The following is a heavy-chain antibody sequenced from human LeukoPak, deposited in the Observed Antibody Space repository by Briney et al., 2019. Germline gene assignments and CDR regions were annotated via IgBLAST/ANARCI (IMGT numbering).Heavy chain of an antibody. V-gene: IGHV4-59*01. Sequence: PSETLTLTCTVSGGSISSYYWSWIRQPPGKGLEWIGYIYYSGSTNYNPSLKSLVTISVDTSKDQFSLKLSSVTAADTAVYYCARMKQLAFYYFDYWGQGTLVTVSS. D-gene: IGHD6-13*01. CDR1: GGSISSYY. J-gene: IGHJ4*02. CDR2: IYYSGST. CDR3: ARMKQLAFYYFDY.